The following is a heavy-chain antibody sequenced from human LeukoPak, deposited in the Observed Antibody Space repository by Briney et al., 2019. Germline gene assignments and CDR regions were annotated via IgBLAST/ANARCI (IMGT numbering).Heavy chain of an antibody. CDR1: GGSISSSIFY. J-gene: IGHJ5*02. Sequence: SETLSPTCPVSGGSISSSIFYSGGIRPPPGKGLEWIGSIYYSGSTYYTPSLKSRVTISVDTSKNQFSLKLSSVTAADTAVYYCARLVRWFDPWGQGTLVTVSS. V-gene: IGHV4-39*01. CDR2: IYYSGST. D-gene: IGHD6-13*01. CDR3: ARLVRWFDP.